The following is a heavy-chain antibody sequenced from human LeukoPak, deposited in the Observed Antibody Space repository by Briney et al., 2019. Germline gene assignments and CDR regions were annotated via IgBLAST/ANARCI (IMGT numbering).Heavy chain of an antibody. Sequence: ASVKVSCKASGYTFTSYGISWVRQAPGQGLEWMGWMNPNSGNTGYAQKFQGRVTITRNTSISTAYMELSSLRSEDTAVYYCARAAGSGSPFDYWGQGSLVTVSS. CDR2: MNPNSGNT. CDR3: ARAAGSGSPFDY. V-gene: IGHV1-8*03. D-gene: IGHD3-10*01. J-gene: IGHJ4*02. CDR1: GYTFTSYG.